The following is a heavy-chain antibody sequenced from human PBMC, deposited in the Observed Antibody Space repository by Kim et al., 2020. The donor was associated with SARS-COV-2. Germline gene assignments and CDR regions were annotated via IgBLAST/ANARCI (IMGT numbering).Heavy chain of an antibody. J-gene: IGHJ4*02. V-gene: IGHV4-59*01. Sequence: SETLSLTCTVSGGSISSYYWSWIRQPPGKGLEWIGYIYYSGSTNYNPSLKSRVTISVDTSKNQFSLKLSSVTAADTAVYYCARAGSSSWYVQNFDYWGQGTLVTVSS. CDR2: IYYSGST. D-gene: IGHD6-13*01. CDR3: ARAGSSSWYVQNFDY. CDR1: GGSISSYY.